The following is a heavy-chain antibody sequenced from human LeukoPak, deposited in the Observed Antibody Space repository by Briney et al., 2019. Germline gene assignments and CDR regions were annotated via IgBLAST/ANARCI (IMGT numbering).Heavy chain of an antibody. CDR3: AKPPSELSLTGFDY. J-gene: IGHJ4*02. V-gene: IGHV3-7*03. CDR2: INQDGSET. D-gene: IGHD1-26*01. CDR1: GFIFYDYW. Sequence: PGGSLRLSCAASGFIFYDYWMGWVRQAPGKGLEWVATINQDGSETYYVGSAKGRFTISRDNSKNTLYLQMNSLRAEDTAVYYCAKPPSELSLTGFDYWGQGTLVTVSS.